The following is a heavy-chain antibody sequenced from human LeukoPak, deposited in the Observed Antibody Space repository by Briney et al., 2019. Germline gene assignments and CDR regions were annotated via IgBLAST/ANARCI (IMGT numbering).Heavy chain of an antibody. Sequence: GASVKVSFKASGYTFTSYGISCVRQAPGQGLEWMGWSSAYNGNTNYAQKLQGRVTMSTETSTSTAYMELSRLRSDHTAVYYWARVSYFNWYIDLWGRGTLVTVSS. CDR2: SSAYNGNT. CDR3: ARVSYFNWYIDL. J-gene: IGHJ2*01. V-gene: IGHV1-18*01. D-gene: IGHD1-26*01. CDR1: GYTFTSYG.